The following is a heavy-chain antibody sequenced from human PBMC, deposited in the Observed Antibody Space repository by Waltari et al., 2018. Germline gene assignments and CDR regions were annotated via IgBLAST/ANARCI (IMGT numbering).Heavy chain of an antibody. D-gene: IGHD1-26*01. J-gene: IGHJ4*02. CDR3: ATSIVGSLDY. Sequence: EVKLVESGGGLVQPGGSLRLSCAASGFTFSHYEFNWGAQAPGKGLEWVSYISSSGRTIDYADSVKGRLTMSRDDAKNSVYLQMHSLRAEDTAVYYCATSIVGSLDYWGQGNLVTVSS. CDR1: GFTFSHYE. CDR2: ISSSGRTI. V-gene: IGHV3-48*03.